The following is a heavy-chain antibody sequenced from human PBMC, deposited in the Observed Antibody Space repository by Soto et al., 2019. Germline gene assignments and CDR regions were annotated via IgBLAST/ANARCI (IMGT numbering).Heavy chain of an antibody. CDR2: INSDGSRT. D-gene: IGHD6-13*01. CDR3: ARGATGRWFFDL. V-gene: IGHV3-74*01. CDR1: GFTFSRYW. Sequence: EVQLVESGGGLVQPGWSLRLSCAASGFTFSRYWMHWVRQDPRKGLVWVSRINSDGSRTNYADSVKGQFTISRDNAKNTLYLQMNSLRAEESAVYYCARGATGRWFFDLWGRGTLVTVSS. J-gene: IGHJ2*01.